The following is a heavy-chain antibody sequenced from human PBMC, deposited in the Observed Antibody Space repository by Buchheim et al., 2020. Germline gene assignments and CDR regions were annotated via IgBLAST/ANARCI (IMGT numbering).Heavy chain of an antibody. D-gene: IGHD6-19*01. CDR3: AIDRTQWLAKQWTNWFDP. V-gene: IGHV3-33*01. CDR1: GFTFSSYG. CDR2: IWYDGSNK. Sequence: QVQLVESGGGVVQPGRSLRLSCAASGFTFSSYGMHWVRQAPGKGLEWVAVIWYDGSNKYYADSVKGRFTISRDNSKNTLYLQMNSLRAEDTAVYYCAIDRTQWLAKQWTNWFDPWGQGTL. J-gene: IGHJ5*02.